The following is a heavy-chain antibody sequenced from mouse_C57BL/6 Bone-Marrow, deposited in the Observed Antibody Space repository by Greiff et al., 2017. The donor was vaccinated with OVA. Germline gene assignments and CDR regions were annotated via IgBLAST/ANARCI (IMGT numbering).Heavy chain of an antibody. CDR2: INPYNGGT. Sequence: EVKLMESGPVLVKPGASVKMSCKASGYTFTDYYMNWVKQSHGKSLEWIGVINPYNGGTSYNQKFKGKATLTVDKSSSTAYMELNSLTSEDSAVYYCARYPITLYFDYWGQGTTLTVSS. CDR3: ARYPITLYFDY. D-gene: IGHD1-1*01. J-gene: IGHJ2*01. V-gene: IGHV1-19*01. CDR1: GYTFTDYY.